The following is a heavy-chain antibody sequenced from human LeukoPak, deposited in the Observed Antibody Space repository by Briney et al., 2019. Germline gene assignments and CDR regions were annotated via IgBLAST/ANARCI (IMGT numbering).Heavy chain of an antibody. Sequence: SETLSLTCAVYGGSFSGYYWSWIRQPPGKGLEWIGEINHSGSTNCNPSLKSRVTISVDTSKNQFSLKLSSVTAADTAVYYCASKGFGELSSFDYWGQGTLVTVSS. D-gene: IGHD3-10*01. V-gene: IGHV4-34*01. CDR2: INHSGST. CDR3: ASKGFGELSSFDY. CDR1: GGSFSGYY. J-gene: IGHJ4*02.